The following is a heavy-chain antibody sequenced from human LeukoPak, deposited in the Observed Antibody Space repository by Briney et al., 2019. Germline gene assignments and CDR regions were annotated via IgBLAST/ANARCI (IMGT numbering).Heavy chain of an antibody. J-gene: IGHJ5*02. Sequence: GGSLRLSCAASGFTFSSYAMHWVRQAPGQGLEWMGWINPNSGGTNYAQKFQGRVTMTRDTSTSTVYMELSSLRSEDTAVYYCARDLSGTKGFDPWGQGTLVTVSS. V-gene: IGHV1-2*02. CDR2: INPNSGGT. D-gene: IGHD2-8*01. CDR3: ARDLSGTKGFDP. CDR1: GFTFSSYA.